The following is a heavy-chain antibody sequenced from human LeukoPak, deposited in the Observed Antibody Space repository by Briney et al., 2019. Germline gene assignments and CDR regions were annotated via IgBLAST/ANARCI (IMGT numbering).Heavy chain of an antibody. J-gene: IGHJ4*02. D-gene: IGHD5-24*01. V-gene: IGHV3-21*04. CDR1: GGSFSGYY. Sequence: ETLSLTCAVYGGSFSGYYWSWIRQPPGKGLEWVSSISSSSSYIYYADSVKGRFTISRDNAKNSLYLQMNSLRAEDTAVYYCAKVSHPEMATTTGFDYWGQGTLVTVSS. CDR3: AKVSHPEMATTTGFDY. CDR2: ISSSSSYI.